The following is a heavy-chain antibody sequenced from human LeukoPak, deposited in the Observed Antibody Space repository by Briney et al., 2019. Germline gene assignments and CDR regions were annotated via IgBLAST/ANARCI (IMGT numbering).Heavy chain of an antibody. CDR2: IKQDGSEK. D-gene: IGHD5-12*01. J-gene: IGHJ4*02. CDR3: AKNQVDIVATIREGFDY. CDR1: GFTFSSYW. V-gene: IGHV3-7*01. Sequence: GGSLRLSCAASGFTFSSYWMSWVRQAPAKGLEWVANIKQDGSEKYYVDSVKGRFTISRDNAKNSLYLQMNSLRAEDTAVYYCAKNQVDIVATIREGFDYWGQGTLVTVSS.